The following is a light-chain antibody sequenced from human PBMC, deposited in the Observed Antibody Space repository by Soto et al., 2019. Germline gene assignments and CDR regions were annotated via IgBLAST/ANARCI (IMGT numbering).Light chain of an antibody. CDR1: QGLVYSDGIAY. Sequence: SLPVTLGQPASISCRSSQGLVYSDGIAYFSWFQQRPGRSPRRLIYKVSNRDSGVPARFSGSGSGTDFALKISSVEAEDAGDYDLLPRPHWSTTFGHGTRLE. CDR3: LPRPHWSTT. CDR2: KVS. J-gene: IGKJ5*01. V-gene: IGKV2-30*01.